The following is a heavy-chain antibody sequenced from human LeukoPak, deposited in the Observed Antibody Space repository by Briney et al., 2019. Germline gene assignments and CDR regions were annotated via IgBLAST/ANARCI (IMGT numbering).Heavy chain of an antibody. Sequence: PGGSLRLSCAASGSTFSSYSMNWVRQAPGKGLEWVSYISSSSSTIYYADSVKGRFTISRDNAKNSLYLQMNSLRAEDTAVYYCARERYGSGSYYDYYYYYMDVWGKGTTVTVSS. J-gene: IGHJ6*03. V-gene: IGHV3-48*04. CDR3: ARERYGSGSYYDYYYYYMDV. CDR1: GSTFSSYS. D-gene: IGHD3-10*01. CDR2: ISSSSSTI.